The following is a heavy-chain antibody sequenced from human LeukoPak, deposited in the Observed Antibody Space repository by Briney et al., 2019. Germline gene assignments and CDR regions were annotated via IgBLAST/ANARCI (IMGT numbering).Heavy chain of an antibody. D-gene: IGHD2-2*01. J-gene: IGHJ5*02. CDR2: INTDTGNP. V-gene: IGHV7-4-1*02. Sequence: ASVKVSCKASGYTFTNYAMNWVRQAPGQGLEWMGWINTDTGNPTYAQGFTRRLVFSLDTSASTAYLQISSLKAEDTAVYYCARTLFGDQYQLLHNWFDPWGQGTLVAVSS. CDR3: ARTLFGDQYQLLHNWFDP. CDR1: GYTFTNYA.